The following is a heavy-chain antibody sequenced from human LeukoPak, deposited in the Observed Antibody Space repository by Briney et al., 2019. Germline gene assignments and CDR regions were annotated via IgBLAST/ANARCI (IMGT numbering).Heavy chain of an antibody. CDR3: PRDLGGSYSDADY. J-gene: IGHJ4*02. CDR1: GFTFSSYA. D-gene: IGHD1-26*01. CDR2: MSYDGSNK. V-gene: IGHV3-30*01. Sequence: GWSLRLSCAASGFTFSSYAMHWVRQAPGKGLEWVAVMSYDGSNKYYADSVKGRFTISRDNSKNTLYLQMNSLRAEDTAVYYFPRDLGGSYSDADYWGQGTLVTVSS.